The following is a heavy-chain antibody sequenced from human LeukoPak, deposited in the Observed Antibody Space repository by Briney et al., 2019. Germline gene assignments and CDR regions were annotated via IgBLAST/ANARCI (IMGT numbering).Heavy chain of an antibody. J-gene: IGHJ4*02. CDR3: ARGGYSGYGPYFDY. Sequence: SETLSLTCTVSGGSISSYYWSWIRQPPGKGLEWIGYIYHSGSTNYNPSLKSRVTISVDTSKNQFSLKLSSVTAADTAVYYCARGGYSGYGPYFDYWGQGTLVTVSS. CDR2: IYHSGST. V-gene: IGHV4-59*01. D-gene: IGHD5-12*01. CDR1: GGSISSYY.